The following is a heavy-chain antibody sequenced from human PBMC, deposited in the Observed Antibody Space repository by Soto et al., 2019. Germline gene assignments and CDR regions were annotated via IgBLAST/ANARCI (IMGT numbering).Heavy chain of an antibody. CDR3: ERRTKDSQL. CDR1: GDSISSNY. V-gene: IGHV4-4*07. J-gene: IGHJ4*02. Sequence: SETLSLTCSVSGDSISSNYWSCIRQPAGEGLEWIGRIYTSGSTNYNPSLKSRVTMSVDTYKNQFSLHLYSVTATDTAVYYCERRTKDSQLWGQGTLVTVSS. D-gene: IGHD1-1*01. CDR2: IYTSGST.